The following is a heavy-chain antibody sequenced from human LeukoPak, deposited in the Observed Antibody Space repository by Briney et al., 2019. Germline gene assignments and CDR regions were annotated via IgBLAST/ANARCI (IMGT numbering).Heavy chain of an antibody. V-gene: IGHV3-48*03. CDR2: ISSSGHTI. J-gene: IGHJ5*02. D-gene: IGHD1-26*01. CDR3: ARDSGNHYDQFDV. Sequence: VGTLRLSCAASGFTFSSYEMSWVRQAAGKGLEWVSYISSSGHTIYYADSVKGRFTISRDNAKKSLYLQMNSLRDEDTAVYYCARDSGNHYDQFDVWGQGTLVTVSS. CDR1: GFTFSSYE.